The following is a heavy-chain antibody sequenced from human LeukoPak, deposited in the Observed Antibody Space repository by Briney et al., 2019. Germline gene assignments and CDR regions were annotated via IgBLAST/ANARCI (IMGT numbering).Heavy chain of an antibody. CDR1: GYTFTGYY. J-gene: IGHJ6*03. D-gene: IGHD5-12*01. Sequence: ASVKVSCKASGYTFTGYYMHWVRQAPGQGLEWMGWINPNSGGTNYAQKFQGRVTMTRNTSISTAYMELSSLRSEDTAVYYCARGGYDFGRCYYMDVWGKGTTVTISS. V-gene: IGHV1-2*02. CDR3: ARGGYDFGRCYYMDV. CDR2: INPNSGGT.